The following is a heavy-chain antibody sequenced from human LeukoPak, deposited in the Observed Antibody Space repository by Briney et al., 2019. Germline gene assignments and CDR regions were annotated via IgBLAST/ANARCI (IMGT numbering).Heavy chain of an antibody. J-gene: IGHJ4*02. D-gene: IGHD3-22*01. CDR3: AKASGYYDSSAFDY. V-gene: IGHV3-30*18. Sequence: PGGSLRLSCAASGFTVSSNYMSWVRQAPGKGLEWVAVISYDGSNKYYADSVKGRFTISRDNSKNTLYLQMNSLRAEDTAVYYCAKASGYYDSSAFDYWGQGTLVTVSS. CDR1: GFTVSSNY. CDR2: ISYDGSNK.